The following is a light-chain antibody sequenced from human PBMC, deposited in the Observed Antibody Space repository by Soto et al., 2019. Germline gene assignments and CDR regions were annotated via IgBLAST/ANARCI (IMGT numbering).Light chain of an antibody. CDR3: QQRSNWPPIT. J-gene: IGKJ5*01. Sequence: EIVMTQSPATLSVSLGERATLSCRASQSVSNNLAWYQQKPGQAPRLVIYGASTRATGIPARFSGSWSGTDFTLTISSLEPEDFAVYYCQQRSNWPPITFGQGTRLEIK. V-gene: IGKV3-11*01. CDR1: QSVSNN. CDR2: GAS.